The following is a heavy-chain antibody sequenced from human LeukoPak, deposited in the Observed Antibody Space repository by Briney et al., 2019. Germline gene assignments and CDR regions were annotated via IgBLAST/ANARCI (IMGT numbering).Heavy chain of an antibody. V-gene: IGHV4-38-2*02. CDR2: IYHSGST. Sequence: SETLSLTCAVSGYSIICGYYWGWIRQPPGKGLEWIGSIYHSGSTYYNPSLKSRATISVDTSKNQFSLKLSSVTAADTAVYYCAREPDYGDSPSLSRYYYYMDVWGKGTPVTVSS. D-gene: IGHD4-17*01. CDR3: AREPDYGDSPSLSRYYYYMDV. J-gene: IGHJ6*03. CDR1: GYSIICGYY.